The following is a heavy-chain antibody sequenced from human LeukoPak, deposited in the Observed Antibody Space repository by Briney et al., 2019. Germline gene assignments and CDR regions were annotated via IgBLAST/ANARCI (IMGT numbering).Heavy chain of an antibody. D-gene: IGHD2-15*01. J-gene: IGHJ6*02. CDR1: GYTFTSYG. Sequence: ASVKVSCKASGYTFTSYGISWVRQTPGQGLEWMGWISAYNGNTNYARKLQGRVTMTTDTSTSTAYMELRSLRSDDTAVYYCARDIVVVVAARNYYYGMDVWGQGTTVTVSS. V-gene: IGHV1-18*01. CDR2: ISAYNGNT. CDR3: ARDIVVVVAARNYYYGMDV.